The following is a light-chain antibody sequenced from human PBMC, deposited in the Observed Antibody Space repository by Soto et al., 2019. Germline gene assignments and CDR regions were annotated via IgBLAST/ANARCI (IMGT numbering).Light chain of an antibody. CDR3: CSYVTTPEI. CDR1: TRDAGGSDY. V-gene: IGLV2-14*01. J-gene: IGLJ1*01. Sequence: QSVLTQPASVSGSPVQSITISCTGTTRDAGGSDYVSWYQQYPGKAPKLVIFEVRNRPSDVSNRFSGSNSGNTASLTISGLQAEDEADYYCCSYVTTPEIFGTGTKVTVL. CDR2: EVR.